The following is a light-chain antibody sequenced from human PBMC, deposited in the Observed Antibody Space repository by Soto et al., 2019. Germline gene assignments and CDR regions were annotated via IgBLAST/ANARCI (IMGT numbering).Light chain of an antibody. CDR2: EVT. CDR3: SSYAGNNNFVV. V-gene: IGLV2-8*01. CDR1: SSDVGAYKY. J-gene: IGLJ2*01. Sequence: QSALTQPPSASGSPGQSVTISCTGTSSDVGAYKYVSWYQQHPGKAPKLMIYEVTKRPSGVPGRFSGSKSGNTASLTVSGLLAEDEADYYCSSYAGNNNFVVFGGGTKLSVL.